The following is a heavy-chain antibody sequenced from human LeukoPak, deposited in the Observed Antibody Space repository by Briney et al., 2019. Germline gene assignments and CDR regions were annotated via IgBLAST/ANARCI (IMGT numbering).Heavy chain of an antibody. CDR1: GYTFTGYY. J-gene: IGHJ6*04. CDR3: AISMVRGVVYGMDV. D-gene: IGHD3-10*01. Sequence: GASVKVSCKASGYTFTGYYMHWVRQAPGQGLEWMGWINPNSGGTNYAQKFQGWVTMTRDTSISTAYMELSRLRSDDTAVYYCAISMVRGVVYGMDVWGKGTTVTVSS. CDR2: INPNSGGT. V-gene: IGHV1-2*04.